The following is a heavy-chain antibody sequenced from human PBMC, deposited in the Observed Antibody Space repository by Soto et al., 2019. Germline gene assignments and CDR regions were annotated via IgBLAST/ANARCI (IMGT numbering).Heavy chain of an antibody. J-gene: IGHJ4*02. CDR2: IYSGGST. D-gene: IGHD1-26*01. CDR1: WFTVSSNY. V-gene: IGHV3-53*01. Sequence: PVGSLRLSCAASWFTVSSNYMSWVRQAPGKGLEWVSVIYSGGSTYYADSVKGRFTISRDNSKNTLYLQMNSLRAEDTAVYYCAREEAPEYSGSYFDYWGQGTLVTVSS. CDR3: AREEAPEYSGSYFDY.